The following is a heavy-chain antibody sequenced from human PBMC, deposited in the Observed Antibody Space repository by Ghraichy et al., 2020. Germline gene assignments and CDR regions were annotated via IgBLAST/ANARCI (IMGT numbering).Heavy chain of an antibody. CDR2: INHSGST. CDR3: ARPYQRPRWAARLSNEPDYYYYGMDV. Sequence: SETLSLTCAVYGGSFSGYYWSWIRQPPGKGLEWIGEINHSGSTNYNPSLKSRVTISVDTSKNQFSLKLSSVTAADTAVYYCARPYQRPRWAARLSNEPDYYYYGMDVWGQGTTVTVSS. D-gene: IGHD6-6*01. CDR1: GGSFSGYY. J-gene: IGHJ6*02. V-gene: IGHV4-34*01.